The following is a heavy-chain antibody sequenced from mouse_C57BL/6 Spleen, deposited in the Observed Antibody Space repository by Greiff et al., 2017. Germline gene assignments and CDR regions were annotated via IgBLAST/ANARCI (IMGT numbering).Heavy chain of an antibody. CDR1: GFTFSSYA. CDR3: AGGNYDAMDY. V-gene: IGHV5-4*01. D-gene: IGHD2-1*01. CDR2: ISDGGSYT. Sequence: EVHLVESGGGLVKPGGSLKLSCAASGFTFSSYAMSWVRQTPEKRLEWVATISDGGSYTYYPDNVKGRFTISRDNAKNNLYLQMSHLKSEDTAMYYCAGGNYDAMDYWGQGTSVTVSS. J-gene: IGHJ4*01.